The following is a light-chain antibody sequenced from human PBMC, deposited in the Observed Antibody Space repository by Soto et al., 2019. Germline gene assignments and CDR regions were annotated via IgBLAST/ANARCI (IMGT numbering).Light chain of an antibody. CDR3: CSYAGSNIRGMI. Sequence: QSALTQPASVSGSPGQSITISCTGTTSDVGTYNLVSWFQQHPGRAPKLIIYEGSKRPSGVSDRFSGSKSGNTASLTISGLQSEDEADYYCCSYAGSNIRGMIFGGGTKLTV. CDR1: TSDVGTYNL. J-gene: IGLJ2*01. CDR2: EGS. V-gene: IGLV2-23*01.